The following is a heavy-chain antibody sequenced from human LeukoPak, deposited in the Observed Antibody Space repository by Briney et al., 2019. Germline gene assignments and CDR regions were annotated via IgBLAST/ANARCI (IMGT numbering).Heavy chain of an antibody. V-gene: IGHV3-21*01. CDR3: AREKYDILTGYSPYFFDY. Sequence: GGSLRLSCAASGFTFSSYSMNWVRQAPGKGLEWVPSISSSSSYKYYADSVKGRFTISRDNAKNSLYLQMNSLGAEDTAVYYCAREKYDILTGYSPYFFDYWGQGTLVTVSS. CDR1: GFTFSSYS. J-gene: IGHJ4*02. CDR2: ISSSSSYK. D-gene: IGHD3-9*01.